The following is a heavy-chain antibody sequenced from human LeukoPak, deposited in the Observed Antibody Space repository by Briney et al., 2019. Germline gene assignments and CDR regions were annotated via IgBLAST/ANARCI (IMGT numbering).Heavy chain of an antibody. J-gene: IGHJ4*02. V-gene: IGHV4-30-4*01. D-gene: IGHD1-1*01. CDR2: IYYSGST. Sequence: SETLSLTCIVSGGSISSGDYYWSWIRQPPGKGLEWIGYIYYSGSTYYNPSLKSRVTISVDTSKNQFSLKLSSVTAADTAVYYCAAYNWNDRSFDYWGQGTLVTVSS. CDR1: GGSISSGDYY. CDR3: AAYNWNDRSFDY.